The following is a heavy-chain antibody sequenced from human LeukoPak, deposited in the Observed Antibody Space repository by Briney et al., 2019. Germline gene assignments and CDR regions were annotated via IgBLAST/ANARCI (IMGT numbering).Heavy chain of an antibody. CDR2: IYSGGST. Sequence: EPGGPLKLSCPASGLTVSTNSMSWVPQPPGKGLEWVSVIYSGGSTYYADSVKGRFTTSRDNSKNTLYLQMNSLRAEDTAVYYCARVSSSWPYYYYYYMDVWGKGTTVTVSS. D-gene: IGHD6-13*01. CDR3: ARVSSSWPYYYYYYMDV. J-gene: IGHJ6*03. V-gene: IGHV3-53*01. CDR1: GLTVSTNS.